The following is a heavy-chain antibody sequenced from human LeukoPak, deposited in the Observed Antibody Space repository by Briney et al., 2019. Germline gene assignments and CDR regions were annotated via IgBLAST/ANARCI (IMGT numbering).Heavy chain of an antibody. J-gene: IGHJ5*02. Sequence: GRSLRLSCAASGFTFSSYSMNWVRQAPGKGLEWVSSISSSSSYIYYADSVKGRFTISRDNAKNSLYLQMNSLRAEDTAVYYCARAPLYRETGPWGQGTLVTVSS. CDR1: GFTFSSYS. CDR2: ISSSSSYI. CDR3: ARAPLYRETGP. D-gene: IGHD3-9*01. V-gene: IGHV3-21*01.